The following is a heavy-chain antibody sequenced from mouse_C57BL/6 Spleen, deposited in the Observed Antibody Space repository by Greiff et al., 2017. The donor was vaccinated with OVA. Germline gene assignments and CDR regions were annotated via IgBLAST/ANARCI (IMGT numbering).Heavy chain of an antibody. CDR2: IYPRSGNT. CDR3: ARGDDYGFAY. D-gene: IGHD2-4*01. V-gene: IGHV1-81*01. J-gene: IGHJ3*01. CDR1: GYTFTSYG. Sequence: QVQLQQSGAELARPGASVKLSCKASGYTFTSYGIRLVKQRTGQGLYWIGEIYPRSGNTYYNEKFKGKATLTADKSSSTAYMELRSLTSEDSAVYFCARGDDYGFAYWGQGTLVTVSA.